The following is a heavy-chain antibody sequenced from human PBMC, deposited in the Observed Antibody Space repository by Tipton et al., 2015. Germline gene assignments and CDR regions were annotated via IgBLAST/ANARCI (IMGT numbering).Heavy chain of an antibody. CDR3: AKDFTPLMAGGYYYYGLDV. D-gene: IGHD6-19*01. Sequence: SLRLSCAASGFTFDDYAMHWVRQGPGKGLEWVSGISWSSANIAYADSVKGRFTISRDNAKNSLYLQMNSLRAEDTALYYCAKDFTPLMAGGYYYYGLDVWGQGTTVTVSS. V-gene: IGHV3-9*01. CDR2: ISWSSANI. J-gene: IGHJ6*02. CDR1: GFTFDDYA.